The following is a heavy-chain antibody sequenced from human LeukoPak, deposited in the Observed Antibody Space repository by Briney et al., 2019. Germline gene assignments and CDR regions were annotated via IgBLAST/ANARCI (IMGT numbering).Heavy chain of an antibody. CDR2: IYSGGST. D-gene: IGHD6-19*01. V-gene: IGHV3-53*01. Sequence: PGGSLRLSCAASGFTVSSNYMSWVRQAPGKGLEWVSVIYSGGSTYYADSVKGRFTISGDNSKNTLYLQMNSLRAEDTAVYYCARERYSSGWPDAFDIWGQGTMVTVSS. J-gene: IGHJ3*02. CDR3: ARERYSSGWPDAFDI. CDR1: GFTVSSNY.